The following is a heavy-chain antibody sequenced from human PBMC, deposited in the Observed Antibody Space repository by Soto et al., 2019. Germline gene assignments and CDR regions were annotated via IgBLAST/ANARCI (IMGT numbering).Heavy chain of an antibody. CDR3: ARDHLYYHDSSGYSPLDY. V-gene: IGHV1-46*01. Sequence: ASVKVSCKASGYTFTSYYMHWVRQAPGQGLEWMGIINPSGGSTSYAQKFQGRVTTTRDTSTSTVYMELSSLRSEDTAVYYCARDHLYYHDSSGYSPLDYWGQGTLVTVSS. CDR1: GYTFTSYY. D-gene: IGHD3-22*01. CDR2: INPSGGST. J-gene: IGHJ4*02.